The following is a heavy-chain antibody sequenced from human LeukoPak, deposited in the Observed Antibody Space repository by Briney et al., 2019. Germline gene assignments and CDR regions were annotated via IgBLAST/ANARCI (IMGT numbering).Heavy chain of an antibody. CDR1: GFTFSSYS. CDR2: ISSSSSYI. V-gene: IGHV3-21*01. D-gene: IGHD1-1*01. Sequence: PGGSLRLSCAASGFTFSSYSMNWVRQAPGKGLEWVSSISSSSSYIYYADSVKGRFTISRDNAKNSLCLQMNSLRAEDTAVYYCAKDSTGTFDYWGQGTLVTVSS. CDR3: AKDSTGTFDY. J-gene: IGHJ4*02.